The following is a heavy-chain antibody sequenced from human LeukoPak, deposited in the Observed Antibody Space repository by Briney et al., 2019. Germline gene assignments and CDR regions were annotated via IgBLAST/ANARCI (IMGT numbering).Heavy chain of an antibody. CDR1: GFTFSSYS. CDR3: ARRGDTAPFIDY. Sequence: PGGSLRLSCAASGFTFSSYSMNWVRRAPGKGLEWVSFSSYSSSYTYYADSVKGRFTISRDNAKNSLYLQLNSLRAEDTAIYYCARRGDTAPFIDYWGQGTLVTVSS. CDR2: SSYSSSYT. D-gene: IGHD5-18*01. J-gene: IGHJ4*02. V-gene: IGHV3-21*01.